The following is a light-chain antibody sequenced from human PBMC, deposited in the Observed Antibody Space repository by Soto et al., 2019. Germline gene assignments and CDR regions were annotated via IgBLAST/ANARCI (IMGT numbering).Light chain of an antibody. CDR1: QSISSY. CDR3: QQSYSTPWT. V-gene: IGKV1-39*01. Sequence: DIQMTQSPSSLSASVGDRVTITCRASQSISSYLNWYQQKPGKAPKLLIYAASSLQSGVPSRVSGIGSGTDFTLTISILQPEDFATYYCQQSYSTPWTFGQGTKVEIK. CDR2: AAS. J-gene: IGKJ1*01.